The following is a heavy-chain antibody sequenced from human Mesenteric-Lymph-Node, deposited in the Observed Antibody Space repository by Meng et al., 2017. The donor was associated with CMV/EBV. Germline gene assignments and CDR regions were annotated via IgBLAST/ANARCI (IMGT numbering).Heavy chain of an antibody. Sequence: SGGSVSSDSYYWSWIRQPPGKGLEWIGYIYNSGSTNYNPSLKSRVTISVDTSKNQFSLKLSSVTAADTAVYYCATEHQLVRSNGFDPWGQGTLVTVSS. CDR1: GGSVSSDSYY. D-gene: IGHD6-13*01. CDR3: ATEHQLVRSNGFDP. CDR2: IYNSGST. V-gene: IGHV4-61*01. J-gene: IGHJ5*02.